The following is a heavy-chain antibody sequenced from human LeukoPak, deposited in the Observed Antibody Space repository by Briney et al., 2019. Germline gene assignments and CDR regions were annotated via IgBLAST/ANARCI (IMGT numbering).Heavy chain of an antibody. V-gene: IGHV4-59*01. CDR2: IYYSGST. J-gene: IGHJ4*02. CDR1: GDSISSYY. Sequence: SETLSLTCTVSGDSISSYYWSWIRQPPGKGLERIGCIYYSGSTNYNPSLKSRVTISIDTSRNQFSLKLSSVTAADTAMYYCARFGRPGDYFDYWGQGTLVTVS. D-gene: IGHD3-10*01. CDR3: ARFGRPGDYFDY.